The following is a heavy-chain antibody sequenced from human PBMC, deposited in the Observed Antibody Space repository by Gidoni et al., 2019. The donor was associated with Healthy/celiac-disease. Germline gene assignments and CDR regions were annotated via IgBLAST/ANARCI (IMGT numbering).Heavy chain of an antibody. CDR2: IYYSGST. CDR1: GGSISSGDYY. J-gene: IGHJ5*02. V-gene: IGHV4-30-4*01. CDR3: AREYYGSGSRNWFDP. D-gene: IGHD3-10*01. Sequence: QVQLQDSVPGLVKSSQTLSLTCTVSGGSISSGDYYWSWIRQPPGKGLEWIGYIYYSGSTYYNPSLKSRVTISVDTSKNQFSLKLSSVTAADTAVYYCAREYYGSGSRNWFDPWGQGTLVTVSS.